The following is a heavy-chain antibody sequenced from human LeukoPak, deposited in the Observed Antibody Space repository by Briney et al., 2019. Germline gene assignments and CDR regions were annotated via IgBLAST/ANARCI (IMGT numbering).Heavy chain of an antibody. CDR2: IRYDGRIK. Sequence: HPGGSLRLSCAASGFTFSSYGMHWVRQAPGKGLEWVAFIRYDGRIKYYADSVRGRFTISRDNSRSTLFLQMNSLRGEDTAIYYCATYRQVMLPFESWGQGTLVTVSS. J-gene: IGHJ4*02. CDR1: GFTFSSYG. CDR3: ATYRQVMLPFES. V-gene: IGHV3-30*02. D-gene: IGHD5-18*01.